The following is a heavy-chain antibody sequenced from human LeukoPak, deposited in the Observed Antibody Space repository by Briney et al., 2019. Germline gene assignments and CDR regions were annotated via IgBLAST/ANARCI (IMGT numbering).Heavy chain of an antibody. Sequence: WASVKVSCKASGYIFTDYYMHWVRQAPGQGLEWMGWINPKSDGTKYAQKFQGRVTMTRDTSISTAYMELSRLRSDDTAVYYCARDPAGYSSGWYEYFIDYWGQGTLVTVSS. V-gene: IGHV1-2*02. CDR3: ARDPAGYSSGWYEYFIDY. D-gene: IGHD6-19*01. CDR2: INPKSDGT. J-gene: IGHJ4*02. CDR1: GYIFTDYY.